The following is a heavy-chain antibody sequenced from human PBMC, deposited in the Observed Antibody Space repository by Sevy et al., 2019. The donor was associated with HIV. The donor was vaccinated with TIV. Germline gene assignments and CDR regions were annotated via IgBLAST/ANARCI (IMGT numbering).Heavy chain of an antibody. D-gene: IGHD2-21*01. V-gene: IGHV3-15*07. CDR2: IKRKIDGETI. Sequence: GGSLRLSCAASGFTFSNAWMNWVRQAPGKGLEWVGRIKRKIDGETISYAAPVKGRFSISRDDSKNTLYLQINSLKTEDTAMYYCTTGGDSYFSDYWGQGTLVTVSS. CDR3: TTGGDSYFSDY. CDR1: GFTFSNAW. J-gene: IGHJ4*02.